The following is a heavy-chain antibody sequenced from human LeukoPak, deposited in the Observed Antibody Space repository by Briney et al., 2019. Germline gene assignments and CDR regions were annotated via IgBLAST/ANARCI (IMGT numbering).Heavy chain of an antibody. CDR3: ARENLNMYSSSWYVADAFDI. D-gene: IGHD6-13*01. Sequence: PGGSLRLSCAASGFTFSSYSMNWVRQAPGKGLEWVSSISSSSSYIYYADSVKGRFTISRDNAKNSLYLQMNSLRAEDTAVYYCARENLNMYSSSWYVADAFDIWGQGTMVTVSS. V-gene: IGHV3-21*01. J-gene: IGHJ3*02. CDR1: GFTFSSYS. CDR2: ISSSSSYI.